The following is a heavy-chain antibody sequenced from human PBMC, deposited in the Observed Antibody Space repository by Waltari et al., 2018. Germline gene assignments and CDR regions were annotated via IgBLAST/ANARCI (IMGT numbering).Heavy chain of an antibody. V-gene: IGHV1-69*04. D-gene: IGHD3-3*01. CDR1: GGTFSSYA. J-gene: IGHJ4*02. CDR2: IIPILGIA. Sequence: QVQLVQSGAEVKKPGSSVKVSCKASGGTFSSYAISWVRQAPGQGPEWMGVIIPILGIANYAQKFQGRVTITADESTSTAYMELSSLRSEDTAVYYCARETPYYDFWSGYYEWGQGTLVTVSS. CDR3: ARETPYYDFWSGYYE.